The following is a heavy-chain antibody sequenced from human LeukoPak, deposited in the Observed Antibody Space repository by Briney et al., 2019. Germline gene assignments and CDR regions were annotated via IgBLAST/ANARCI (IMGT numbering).Heavy chain of an antibody. D-gene: IGHD3-22*01. Sequence: GGSLRLSCAASGFTFSSYWMHWVRQDPVKGLLWVSHINGDGSSTDYADSEKGRFTISRDNAKNTVYLQMNSLKAEDTAVYYCVRGYSSGYRLDYWGQGTLVTVSS. V-gene: IGHV3-74*01. CDR1: GFTFSSYW. CDR3: VRGYSSGYRLDY. J-gene: IGHJ4*02. CDR2: INGDGSST.